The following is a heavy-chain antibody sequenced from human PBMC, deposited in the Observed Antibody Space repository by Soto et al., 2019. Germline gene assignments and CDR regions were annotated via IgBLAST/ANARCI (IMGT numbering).Heavy chain of an antibody. J-gene: IGHJ4*02. D-gene: IGHD3-3*01. V-gene: IGHV3-30*03. CDR1: GFTFKSYG. CDR3: ATLYHDFWSGHPNYFDY. Sequence: QVQLVESGGGVVQPGRSLRLSCAASGFTFKSYGIHWVRQAPGKGLEWVAVISYDGSNKYYADSVKGRFTISRDNSKNTLYLQMDRLRAEDTAVYYCATLYHDFWSGHPNYFDYWGQGTLVTVSS. CDR2: ISYDGSNK.